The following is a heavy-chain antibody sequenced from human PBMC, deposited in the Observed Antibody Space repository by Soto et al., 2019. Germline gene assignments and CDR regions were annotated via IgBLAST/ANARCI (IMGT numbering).Heavy chain of an antibody. V-gene: IGHV1-18*01. D-gene: IGHD6-19*01. CDR2: ISAYNGNT. CDR3: ARGPGSAVAGDAFDI. Sequence: ASVKVSCKASGYTFTQYGISWVRQAPGQGLEWMGWISAYNGNTNYAQKLQGRVTMTTDTSTSTAYMELRSLRSDDTAVYYCARGPGSAVAGDAFDIWGQGTMVTVSS. CDR1: GYTFTQYG. J-gene: IGHJ3*02.